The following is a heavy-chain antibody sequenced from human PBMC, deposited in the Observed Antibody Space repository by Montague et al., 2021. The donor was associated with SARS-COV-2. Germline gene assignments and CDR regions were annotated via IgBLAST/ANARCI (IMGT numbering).Heavy chain of an antibody. CDR1: GFTFSYYA. CDR3: ARGPKSVVYSYSYTFFDY. V-gene: IGHV3-30*03. CDR2: ISYNGRNT. Sequence: SLRLSCAASGFTFSYYALHWVRQAPGKGPEWVSVISYNGRNTQFADSVKGRATISRDNSKNTLYLQVDSLRTEDTAVYYCARGPKSVVYSYSYTFFDYWGQGTLVTVSS. J-gene: IGHJ4*02. D-gene: IGHD5-18*01.